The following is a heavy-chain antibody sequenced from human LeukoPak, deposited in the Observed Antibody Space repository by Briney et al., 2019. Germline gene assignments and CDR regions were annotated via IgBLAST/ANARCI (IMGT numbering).Heavy chain of an antibody. CDR2: ISSSGLTI. V-gene: IGHV3-11*01. D-gene: IGHD5-24*01. CDR1: GFTFSDYY. J-gene: IGHJ3*02. CDR3: ARARQRAFDI. Sequence: GGSLRLSCAASGFTFSDYYMIWIRQAPGKGLECVSYISSSGLTIYYADSVKGRFTISRDNSKNTLYLQMNSLRAEDTAVYYCARARQRAFDIWGQGTMVTVSS.